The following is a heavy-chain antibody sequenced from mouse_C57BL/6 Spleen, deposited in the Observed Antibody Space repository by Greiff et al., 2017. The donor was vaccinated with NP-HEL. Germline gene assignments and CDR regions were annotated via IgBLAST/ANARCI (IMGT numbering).Heavy chain of an antibody. V-gene: IGHV5-6*01. J-gene: IGHJ3*01. CDR3: ARHYDYDEFAY. Sequence: EVHLVESGGDLVKPGGSLKLSCAASGFTFSSYGMSWVRQTPDKRLEWVATISSGGSYTYYPDSVKGRFTISRDNAKNTLYLQMSSLKSEDTAMYYCARHYDYDEFAYWGQGTLVTVSA. CDR1: GFTFSSYG. CDR2: ISSGGSYT. D-gene: IGHD2-4*01.